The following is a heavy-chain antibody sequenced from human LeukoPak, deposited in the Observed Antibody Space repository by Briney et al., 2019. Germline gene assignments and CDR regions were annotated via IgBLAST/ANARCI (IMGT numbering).Heavy chain of an antibody. CDR3: AKVTLSRRDGYNYGDY. V-gene: IGHV3-23*01. CDR2: ISGSGGST. J-gene: IGHJ4*02. Sequence: PGGSLRLSCAASGFTFSSYAMSWVRQAPGKGLEWVSAISGSGGSTYYADSVKGRFTISRDNSKNTLYLQMNSLRAEDTAVYYSAKVTLSRRDGYNYGDYWGQGTLVTVSS. D-gene: IGHD5-24*01. CDR1: GFTFSSYA.